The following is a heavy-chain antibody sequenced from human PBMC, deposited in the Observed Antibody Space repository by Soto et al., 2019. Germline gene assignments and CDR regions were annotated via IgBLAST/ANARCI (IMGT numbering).Heavy chain of an antibody. CDR2: ISSSSGVI. V-gene: IGHV3-48*02. CDR1: GFIFRNYI. CDR3: ARETYFDY. J-gene: IGHJ4*02. Sequence: PGGSLRLSCAASGFIFRNYIMNWVRQAPGKGLEWVSYISSSSGVIYYADSVKGRFTLSRDNAKNSLYLQMNSLGDEDTAVYYCARETYFDYWGQGTLVTVSS.